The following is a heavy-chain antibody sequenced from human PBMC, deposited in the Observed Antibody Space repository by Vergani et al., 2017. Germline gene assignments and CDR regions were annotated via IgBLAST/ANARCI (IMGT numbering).Heavy chain of an antibody. CDR2: VSHSGST. CDR3: ARDAWQGVSVSDSTPGY. J-gene: IGHJ4*02. Sequence: QVQLQQWGAGLLKPSETLSLTCSVSGYSITSGFYWAWIRQPPGKGLEWIVSVSHSGSTFYNSSLRSRVTITLDTSRNQFSLNLRSVIAADTAMYYCARDAWQGVSVSDSTPGYWGQGTLVSVSS. CDR1: GYSITSGFY. V-gene: IGHV4-38-2*02. D-gene: IGHD2-21*01.